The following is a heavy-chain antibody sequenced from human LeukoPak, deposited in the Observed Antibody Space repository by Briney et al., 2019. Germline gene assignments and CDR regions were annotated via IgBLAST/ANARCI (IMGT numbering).Heavy chain of an antibody. J-gene: IGHJ4*02. V-gene: IGHV1-2*02. CDR3: ARGYSSDWYVDY. CDR1: GYTFTGYY. Sequence: GASVKVSCKASGYTFTGYYLHWVRQAPGQGLEWMGWINPNSGSTNYAQKFQGRVTVTRDTSISTAYMELSRLRSDDSAVYYCARGYSSDWYVDYWGQGTLVTVSS. CDR2: INPNSGST. D-gene: IGHD6-19*01.